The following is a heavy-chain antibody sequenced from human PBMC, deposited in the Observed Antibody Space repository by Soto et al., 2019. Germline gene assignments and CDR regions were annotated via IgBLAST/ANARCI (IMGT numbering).Heavy chain of an antibody. D-gene: IGHD3-10*01. CDR1: GDSVSSNTVT. V-gene: IGHV6-1*01. Sequence: SQTLSLTCVISGDSVSSNTVTWNWIRQSPSRGLEWLGRTYYRSKWYNDYAVSVKSRITVNPDTSKNQFSLQLNSVTPEDTAVYYCARVYYYNSGSYPHGMDVWGQGTTVTVSS. J-gene: IGHJ6*02. CDR3: ARVYYYNSGSYPHGMDV. CDR2: TYYRSKWYN.